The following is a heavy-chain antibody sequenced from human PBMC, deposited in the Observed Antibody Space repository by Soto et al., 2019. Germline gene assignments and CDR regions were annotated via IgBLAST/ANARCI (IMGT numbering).Heavy chain of an antibody. CDR1: GGSISSYY. V-gene: IGHV4-59*01. Sequence: SETLSLTCTVSGGSISSYYWSWIRQPPGRGLEWIGYIYYSGSTNYNPSLKSRVTISVDTSKNQFSLKLSSVTAADTAVYYCARGFNYGMDVWGQGTTVTVSS. CDR3: ARGFNYGMDV. CDR2: IYYSGST. J-gene: IGHJ6*02.